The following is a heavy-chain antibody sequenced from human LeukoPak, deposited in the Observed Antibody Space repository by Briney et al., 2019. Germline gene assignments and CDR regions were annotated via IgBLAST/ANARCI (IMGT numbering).Heavy chain of an antibody. CDR2: IKSKTDGGTT. D-gene: IGHD2-15*01. CDR3: TTYSGSARTGSYLDY. J-gene: IGHJ4*02. Sequence: GGSLRLSCAASGFTFSSYSMSWVRQAPGKGLEWVGHIKSKTDGGTTGYAAPVKGRFTISRDDSKSTLYLQMNNLKTEDTALYYCTTYSGSARTGSYLDYWGQGTLVTVSS. V-gene: IGHV3-15*01. CDR1: GFTFSSYS.